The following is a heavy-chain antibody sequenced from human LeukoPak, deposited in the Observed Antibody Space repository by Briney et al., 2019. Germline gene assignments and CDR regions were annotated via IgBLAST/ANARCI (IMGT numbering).Heavy chain of an antibody. CDR2: INHSGST. V-gene: IGHV4-34*01. CDR1: GGSFSGYY. CDR3: ARSGLLWFGELQRTYYFDY. D-gene: IGHD3-10*01. J-gene: IGHJ4*02. Sequence: PSETLSLTCAVYGGSFSGYYWSWIRQPPGKGLEWIGEINHSGSTNYNPSLKSRVTISVDTSKNQFSLKLSSVTAADTAVYYCARSGLLWFGELQRTYYFDYWGQGTLVTVSS.